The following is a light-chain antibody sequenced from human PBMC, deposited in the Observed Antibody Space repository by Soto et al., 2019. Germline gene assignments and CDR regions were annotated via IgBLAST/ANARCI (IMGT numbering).Light chain of an antibody. CDR1: QSVSSSY. J-gene: IGKJ2*01. V-gene: IGKV3-20*01. CDR3: PQYWCF. CDR2: GAS. Sequence: EIVLTQSPGTLSLSPGERATLSCRASQSVSSSYLAWYQQKPGQAPRLLIYGASSRATGIPDRFSGRGSGTDLPLTIRRLEPGDFAGYYWPQYWCFFGQGNKLEIK.